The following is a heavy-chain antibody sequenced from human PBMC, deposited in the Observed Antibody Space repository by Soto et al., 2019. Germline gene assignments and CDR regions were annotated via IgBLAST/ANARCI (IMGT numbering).Heavy chain of an antibody. J-gene: IGHJ4*02. CDR2: ISGFNGNT. Sequence: LKVYCKSSGATYSGCGISWLRKKPGKGLEWMGWISGFNGNTNYAADLQGRVAMTTDTSTSTAYMELRGLRSDDTAVYYCARIGVSSGHESPDFDSWGQGTLVIVSS. V-gene: IGHV1-18*04. D-gene: IGHD3-16*01. CDR1: GATYSGCG. CDR3: ARIGVSSGHESPDFDS.